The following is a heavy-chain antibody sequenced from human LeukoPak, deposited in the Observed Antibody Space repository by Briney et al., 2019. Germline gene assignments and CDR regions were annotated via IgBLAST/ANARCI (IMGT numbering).Heavy chain of an antibody. J-gene: IGHJ4*02. D-gene: IGHD3-9*01. CDR3: ARVGIRDDILTGYYGDDY. Sequence: GGSLRLSCAASGFTFSSYSMNWVRQAPGKGLEGVSSISSSSSYIYYEDSVKGRFTISRDNDKNSLYLQMNSLRAEDTAVYYCARVGIRDDILTGYYGDDYWGQGTLVTVSS. CDR1: GFTFSSYS. V-gene: IGHV3-21*01. CDR2: ISSSSSYI.